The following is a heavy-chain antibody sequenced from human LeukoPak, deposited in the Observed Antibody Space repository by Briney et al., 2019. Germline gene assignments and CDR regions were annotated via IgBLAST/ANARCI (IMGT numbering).Heavy chain of an antibody. CDR2: MNSDGSST. J-gene: IGHJ4*02. V-gene: IGHV3-74*01. CDR3: ARGYSYGDFDY. D-gene: IGHD5-18*01. Sequence: PGGSLRLSCAASGFTFSSYWMHWVRQPPGKGLVWVSRMNSDGSSTSYADSVKGRFNISRDKAKNTLYLQMNSLRDEDTAVYYCARGYSYGDFDYWGQGTLVTVSS. CDR1: GFTFSSYW.